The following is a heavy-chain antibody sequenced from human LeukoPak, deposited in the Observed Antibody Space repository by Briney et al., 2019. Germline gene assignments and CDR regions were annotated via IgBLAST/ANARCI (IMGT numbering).Heavy chain of an antibody. D-gene: IGHD1-26*01. CDR2: IYHSGTT. CDR3: ATDWEGHYSFDY. V-gene: IGHV4-4*02. Sequence: SETLSLTCAVSGGSISGSTWWSWVRQPPGKGLEWIGEIYHSGTTNYNPSLKSRLTISVDKSKNQFSLKLNSVTAADTAVYYCATDWEGHYSFDYWGQGTLVTVSS. J-gene: IGHJ4*02. CDR1: GGSISGSTW.